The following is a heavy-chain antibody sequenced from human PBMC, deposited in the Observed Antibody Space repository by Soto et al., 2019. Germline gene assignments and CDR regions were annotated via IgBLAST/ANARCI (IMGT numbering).Heavy chain of an antibody. CDR1: GYTFTSYG. Sequence: SVKVSCKASGYTFTSYGISWVRQAPGQGLEWMGWISAYNGNTNYAQKLQGRVTMTTDTSTSTAYMELRSLRSDDTAVYYCARGLIVVVPAANLQPYCGMDVWGQGPTATV. V-gene: IGHV1-18*04. J-gene: IGHJ6*02. D-gene: IGHD2-2*01. CDR2: ISAYNGNT. CDR3: ARGLIVVVPAANLQPYCGMDV.